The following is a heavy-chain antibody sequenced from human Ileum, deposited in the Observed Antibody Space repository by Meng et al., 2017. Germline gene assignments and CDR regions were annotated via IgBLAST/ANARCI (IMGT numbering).Heavy chain of an antibody. D-gene: IGHD4-23*01. CDR2: IYHSGST. CDR1: GGSISSSNW. Sequence: HVPRQGSGPGLVKPSVPLALSCAVSGGSISSSNWWSWVRQPPGKGLEWIGEIYHSGSTNYNPSLKSRVTISVDKSKNQFSLKLSSVTAADTAVYYCARYILRWGYYFDYWGQGTLVTVSS. CDR3: ARYILRWGYYFDY. V-gene: IGHV4-4*02. J-gene: IGHJ4*02.